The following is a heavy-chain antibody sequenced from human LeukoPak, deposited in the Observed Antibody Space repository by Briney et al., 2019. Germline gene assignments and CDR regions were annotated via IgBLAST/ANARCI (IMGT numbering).Heavy chain of an antibody. J-gene: IGHJ5*02. D-gene: IGHD3-10*01. V-gene: IGHV1-2*02. Sequence: PVASVKVSCKASGGTFSSYAISWVRQAPGQGLEWMGWINPSDNVTKDAQNLQGRVTMTWDTSISTAYMELSRLKSDDTAVYFCAREYRAGSFYGDNWFDPWGQGTLVTVSS. CDR3: AREYRAGSFYGDNWFDP. CDR2: INPSDNVT. CDR1: GGTFSSYA.